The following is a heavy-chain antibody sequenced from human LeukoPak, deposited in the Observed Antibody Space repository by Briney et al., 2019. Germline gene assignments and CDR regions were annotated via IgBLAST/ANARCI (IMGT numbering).Heavy chain of an antibody. D-gene: IGHD3-10*01. CDR3: ARIRYYYGSGSYSLGY. CDR2: INPNSGGT. Sequence: ASVKVSCKASGYTFIDYYIHWVRQAPGQGLEWMGWINPNSGGTNYGQKFQGRVTMTRDTSISTAHMELSRLISDETAVYYCARIRYYYGSGSYSLGYWGQGTLVTVSS. CDR1: GYTFIDYY. J-gene: IGHJ4*02. V-gene: IGHV1-2*02.